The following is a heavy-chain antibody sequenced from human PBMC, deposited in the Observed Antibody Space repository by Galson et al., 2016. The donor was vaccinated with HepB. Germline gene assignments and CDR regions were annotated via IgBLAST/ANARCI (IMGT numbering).Heavy chain of an antibody. J-gene: IGHJ4*02. V-gene: IGHV1-18*04. Sequence: SVKVSCKASGYTFSSYGINWLRQAPGQGLEWMGWISPYNGNTHYAQKLQGRVTVTTDTSTSTAYMELRRLRSEDAAVWYWAGRDTAMVHDYWGQGTLVTVSS. CDR2: ISPYNGNT. CDR3: AGRDTAMVHDY. D-gene: IGHD5-18*01. CDR1: GYTFSSYG.